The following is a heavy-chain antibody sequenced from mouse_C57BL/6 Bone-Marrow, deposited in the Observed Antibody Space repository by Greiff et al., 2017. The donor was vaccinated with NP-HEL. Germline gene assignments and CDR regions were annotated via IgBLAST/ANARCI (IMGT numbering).Heavy chain of an antibody. V-gene: IGHV1-81*01. CDR1: GYTFTSYG. D-gene: IGHD1-1*02. J-gene: IGHJ1*03. CDR3: AREGSPWYFDV. Sequence: QVQLQQSGAELARPGASVKLSCKASGYTFTSYGISWVKQRTGQGLEWIGEIYPRSGNTYYTEKFKGKATLTADKSSSTAYMELRSLTSEDSAVYFCAREGSPWYFDVWGTGTTVTVSS. CDR2: IYPRSGNT.